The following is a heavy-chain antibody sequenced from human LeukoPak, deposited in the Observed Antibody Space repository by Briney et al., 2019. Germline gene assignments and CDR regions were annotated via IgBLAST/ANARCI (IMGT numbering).Heavy chain of an antibody. CDR3: ATWNNGYNFNY. CDR1: DYSISSGYY. CDR2: IYHRGSS. V-gene: IGHV4-38-2*01. J-gene: IGHJ4*02. Sequence: SETLSLTCDVSDYSISSGYYWGWIRQPPGKGLEWIGSIYHRGSSHYNPSLKSRVTISMDRSKNQFSLQLKSLTAADTAVYYCATWNNGYNFNYWGQGTLVTVSS. D-gene: IGHD5-24*01.